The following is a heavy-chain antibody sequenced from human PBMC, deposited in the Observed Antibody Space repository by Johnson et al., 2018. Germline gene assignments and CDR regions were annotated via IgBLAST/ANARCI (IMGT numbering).Heavy chain of an antibody. CDR2: INWNSGLI. CDR3: AKLPTTYGDYVGHYAMDV. V-gene: IGHV3-9*01. Sequence: VQLVQSGGGLVQXGRSLRLSCAASGFRFDDYVMPWVRQAPGKGLEWVSTINWNSGLIAYADSVKGRFTNSRGNAKNSLYPQMNSLRTEDPALYYCAKLPTTYGDYVGHYAMDVWGQGTTVTVS. CDR1: GFRFDDYV. J-gene: IGHJ6*02. D-gene: IGHD4-17*01.